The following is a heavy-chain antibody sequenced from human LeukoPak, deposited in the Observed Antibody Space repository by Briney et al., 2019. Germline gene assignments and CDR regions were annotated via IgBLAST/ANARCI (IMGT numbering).Heavy chain of an antibody. V-gene: IGHV4-4*07. Sequence: SETLSLTCTVSGGSISSYYWSWIRQPAGKGLEWIGRTYTSGSTNYNPSLKSRVTMSVDTSKNQFSLKPSSVTAADTAVYYCARDGDPGGYYYYYYGMDVRGQGTTVTVSS. CDR2: TYTSGST. D-gene: IGHD7-27*01. CDR1: GGSISSYY. J-gene: IGHJ6*02. CDR3: ARDGDPGGYYYYYYGMDV.